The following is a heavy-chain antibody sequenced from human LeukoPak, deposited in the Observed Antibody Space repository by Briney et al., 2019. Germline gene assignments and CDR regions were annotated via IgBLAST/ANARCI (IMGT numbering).Heavy chain of an antibody. CDR3: ARDSLLPSAMGYYYMDV. CDR1: GGSISSGSYY. J-gene: IGHJ6*03. V-gene: IGHV4-61*02. D-gene: IGHD2-2*01. Sequence: SETLSLTCTVSGGSISSGSYYWSWIRQPAGKGLEWIGRIYASASTNHNPSLKSPVTISLGTSKNQFSLKLSSVTAADTALYYCARDSLLPSAMGYYYMDVWGKGTTVTVSS. CDR2: IYASAST.